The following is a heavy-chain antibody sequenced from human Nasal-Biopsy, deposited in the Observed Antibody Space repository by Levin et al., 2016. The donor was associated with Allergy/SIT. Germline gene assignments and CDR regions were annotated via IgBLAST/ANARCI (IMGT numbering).Heavy chain of an antibody. CDR3: AKSQEAVWFGDLLGYFFDS. J-gene: IGHJ4*02. CDR1: GFTFSIYG. V-gene: IGHV3-23*01. Sequence: GESLKISCEASGFTFSIYGVSWVRQAPGKGLEWVSSFSASSDRTDYADSVKGRFTISRDDSKNTVYLQMNSLRVEDTAVYYCAKSQEAVWFGDLLGYFFDSWGQGTLVTVSS. CDR2: FSASSDRT. D-gene: IGHD3-10*01.